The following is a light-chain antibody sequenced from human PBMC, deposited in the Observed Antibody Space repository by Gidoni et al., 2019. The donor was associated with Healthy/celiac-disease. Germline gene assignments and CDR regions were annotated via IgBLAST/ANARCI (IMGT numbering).Light chain of an antibody. CDR3: QQYGSSLLT. CDR1: QSVSSSY. Sequence: EVVLTKSPGTLSLSPGERATLSCRASQSVSSSYLAWYQQKPGQAPRLLIYGASSRATGIPDRFSGSGSGTDFTLTISRLEPEDFAVYYCQQYGSSLLTFGHGTKVEIK. V-gene: IGKV3-20*01. J-gene: IGKJ3*01. CDR2: GAS.